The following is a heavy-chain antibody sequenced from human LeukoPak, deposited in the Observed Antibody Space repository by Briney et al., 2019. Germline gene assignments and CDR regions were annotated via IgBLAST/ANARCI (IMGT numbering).Heavy chain of an antibody. CDR2: IYSGGST. J-gene: IGHJ4*02. CDR1: GFTVSSNY. Sequence: GGSLRLSCEASGFTVSSNYMNWVRQAPRKVLEWVSVIYSGGSTYYADSVKGRFTISRDNSRNTLYLQMNSLRAEDTAVYYCARGAMSSGWSGDFDYWGQGTLVTVSS. D-gene: IGHD6-19*01. CDR3: ARGAMSSGWSGDFDY. V-gene: IGHV3-53*01.